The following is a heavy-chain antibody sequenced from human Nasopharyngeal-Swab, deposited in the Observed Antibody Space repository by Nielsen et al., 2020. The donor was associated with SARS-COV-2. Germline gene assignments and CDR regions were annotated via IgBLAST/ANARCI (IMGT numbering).Heavy chain of an antibody. J-gene: IGHJ6*02. CDR3: ARDHYGSGSPSMDV. Sequence: SETLFLTCTVSGGSVSSGSYYWSWIRQPPGKGLEWIGYIYYSGSTNYNPSLKCRVTISVDTSKNQFSLKLSSVTAADTAVYYCARDHYGSGSPSMDVWGQGTTVTVSS. CDR2: IYYSGST. D-gene: IGHD3-10*01. CDR1: GGSVSSGSYY. V-gene: IGHV4-61*01.